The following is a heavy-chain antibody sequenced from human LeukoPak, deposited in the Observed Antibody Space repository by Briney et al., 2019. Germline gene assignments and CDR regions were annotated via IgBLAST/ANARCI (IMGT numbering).Heavy chain of an antibody. CDR2: IKQDGSEK. V-gene: IGHV3-7*01. Sequence: GGSLRLSCAASGFTFSSYWMSWVRQAPGKGLEWVANIKQDGSEKYYVDSVKGRFTISRDNAKNSLYLQMNSLRAEDTAVYYRARENYYDSSGYVYYFDYWGQGTLVTVSS. J-gene: IGHJ4*02. CDR3: ARENYYDSSGYVYYFDY. CDR1: GFTFSSYW. D-gene: IGHD3-22*01.